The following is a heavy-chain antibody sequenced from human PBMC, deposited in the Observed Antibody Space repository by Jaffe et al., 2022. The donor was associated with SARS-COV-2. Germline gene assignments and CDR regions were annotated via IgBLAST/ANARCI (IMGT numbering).Heavy chain of an antibody. J-gene: IGHJ4*02. V-gene: IGHV3-7*01. CDR2: INEDGSGE. CDR3: ARDRYTYGCTFDY. D-gene: IGHD3-16*02. CDR1: GFPFSSYW. Sequence: EVRLVDSGGGLVQPGGSLRLSCAASGFPFSSYWMSWVRQAPGKGLEWVANINEDGSGEYYVDSVKGRFTISRDNAKNSLFLQMNSLRAEDTAVYYCARDRYTYGCTFDYWAQGTLVIVSS.